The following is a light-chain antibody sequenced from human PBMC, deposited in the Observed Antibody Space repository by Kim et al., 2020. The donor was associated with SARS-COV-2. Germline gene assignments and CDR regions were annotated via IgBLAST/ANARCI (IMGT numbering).Light chain of an antibody. CDR3: QQYGSSPMYT. Sequence: EIVLTQSPGTLPLSPGERATLSCRTSQSVSSSYLAWYQQKPGQAPRLLIYGSSSRATGIPDRFSGSGSGTDFTLTISRLEPEDFAVYYCQQYGSSPMYTFGQGTKLEI. J-gene: IGKJ2*01. V-gene: IGKV3-20*01. CDR1: QSVSSSY. CDR2: GSS.